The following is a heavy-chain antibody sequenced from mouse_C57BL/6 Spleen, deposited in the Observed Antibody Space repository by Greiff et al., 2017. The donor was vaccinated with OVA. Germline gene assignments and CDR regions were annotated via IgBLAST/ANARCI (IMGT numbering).Heavy chain of an antibody. CDR2: ISSGGDYI. V-gene: IGHV5-9-1*02. CDR1: GFTFSSYA. Sequence: EVKLMESGEGLVKPGGSLKLSCAASGFTFSSYAMSWVRQTPEKRLEWVAYISSGGDYIYYADTVKGRFTISRDNARNTLYLQMSSLKSEDTAMYYCTRDRTVVARGAMDYWGQGTSVTVSS. J-gene: IGHJ4*01. CDR3: TRDRTVVARGAMDY. D-gene: IGHD1-1*01.